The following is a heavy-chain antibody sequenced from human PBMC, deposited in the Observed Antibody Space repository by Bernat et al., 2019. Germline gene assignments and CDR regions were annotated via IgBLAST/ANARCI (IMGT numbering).Heavy chain of an antibody. CDR1: GGSISSYY. CDR2: IYYSGST. V-gene: IGHV4-59*01. CDR3: ARDLRDGYNSQLDY. Sequence: QVQLQESGPGLVKPSETLSLTCTVSGGSISSYYWSWIRQPPGKGLEWIGYIYYSGSTNYYPSLKSRVTISVDTSKNQFSLKLSSVTAADTAVYYCARDLRDGYNSQLDYWGQGTLVTVSS. J-gene: IGHJ4*02. D-gene: IGHD5-24*01.